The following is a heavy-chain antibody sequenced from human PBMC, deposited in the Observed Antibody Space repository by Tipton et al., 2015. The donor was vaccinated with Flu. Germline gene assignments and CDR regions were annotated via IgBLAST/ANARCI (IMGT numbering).Heavy chain of an antibody. CDR1: GYTFSIYG. CDR2: INTSNGKT. CDR3: ARYPISQHSYSIYLMDY. Sequence: QLVQSGGEVKKPGASVKVSCKASGYTFSIYGITWVRQAPGQGLEWMGWINTSNGKTNSAQGLQGRVTLTTDTSTNTAYLELRSLRADDTAVYFCARYPISQHSYSIYLMDYWGQGTLVTVSS. D-gene: IGHD2-15*01. V-gene: IGHV1-18*04. J-gene: IGHJ4*02.